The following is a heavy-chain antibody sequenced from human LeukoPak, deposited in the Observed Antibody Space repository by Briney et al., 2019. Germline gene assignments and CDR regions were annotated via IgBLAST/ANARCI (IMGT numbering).Heavy chain of an antibody. D-gene: IGHD6-6*01. Sequence: GESLKISCKGSGYSFTSYWIGWVRQMPGKGLEWMGIIYPGDSDTRYSPSFQGQVTISADKSISTAYLQWSSLKASDTAMYYCARVLDGSSSSLGYYMDVWGKGTTVTVSS. CDR2: IYPGDSDT. CDR1: GYSFTSYW. CDR3: ARVLDGSSSSLGYYMDV. J-gene: IGHJ6*03. V-gene: IGHV5-51*01.